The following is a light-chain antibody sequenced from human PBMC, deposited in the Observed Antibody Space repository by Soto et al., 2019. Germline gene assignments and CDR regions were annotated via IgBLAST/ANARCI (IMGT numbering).Light chain of an antibody. J-gene: IGLJ2*01. CDR3: AAWDGSMKGVV. V-gene: IGLV1-44*01. CDR2: NDN. CDR1: SSNIGTNT. Sequence: QSVPTQAPSASGTPGQRVTISCSGSSSNIGTNTVNLHQQLPGTATKLLIYNDNQRTSGVPDQFSGSKSHTSASLAISWIQSDDEADEYCAAWDGSMKGVVFGGGTQLTVL.